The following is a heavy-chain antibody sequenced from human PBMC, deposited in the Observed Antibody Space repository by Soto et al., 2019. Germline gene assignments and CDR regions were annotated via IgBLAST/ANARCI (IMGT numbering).Heavy chain of an antibody. CDR2: ISAYNGNT. Sequence: ASVKVSCKASGYTFTSYGISWVRQAPGQGLEWMGWISAYNGNTNYAQKLQGRVTMTTDTSTSTAYMELRSLRSDDTAVYYCAREGSIVLRVYATNYYYYGMDVCGHGPTVPVCS. V-gene: IGHV1-18*01. CDR1: GYTFTSYG. CDR3: AREGSIVLRVYATNYYYYGMDV. J-gene: IGHJ6*02. D-gene: IGHD2-8*01.